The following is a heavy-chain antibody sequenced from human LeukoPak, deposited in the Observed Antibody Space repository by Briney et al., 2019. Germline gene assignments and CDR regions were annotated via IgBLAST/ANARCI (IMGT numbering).Heavy chain of an antibody. J-gene: IGHJ3*02. D-gene: IGHD3-22*01. Sequence: ASVKVSCKASGGTFSSYAISWVRQAPGQGLEWMGRIIPILGIANYAQKFQGRVTITAGKSTSTAYMELSSLRSEDTAVYYCARGLGSSGPIVDDAFDIWGQGQWSPSLQ. CDR2: IIPILGIA. CDR1: GGTFSSYA. V-gene: IGHV1-69*04. CDR3: ARGLGSSGPIVDDAFDI.